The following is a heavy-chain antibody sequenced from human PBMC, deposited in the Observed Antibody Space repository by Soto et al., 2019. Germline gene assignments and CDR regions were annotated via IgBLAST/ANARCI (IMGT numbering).Heavy chain of an antibody. D-gene: IGHD4-17*01. CDR3: VKVLHGDYLSDY. CDR2: ISASDGNT. V-gene: IGHV3-23*01. Sequence: PGGSLSRSCEASGFTFSNYAMNRFRQALGKGLEWVLLISASDGNTHYADSVKGRFTISRDNSKNTLYLQMNSLRAEDTAVYYCVKVLHGDYLSDYWGQGT. J-gene: IGHJ4*02. CDR1: GFTFSNYA.